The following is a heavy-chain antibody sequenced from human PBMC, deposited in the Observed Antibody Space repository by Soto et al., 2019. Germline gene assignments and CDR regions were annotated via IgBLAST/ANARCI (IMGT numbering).Heavy chain of an antibody. CDR3: AAPTY. J-gene: IGHJ4*01. CDR1: GFSLNNNY. CDR2: IYTGGST. Sequence: EVQLVESGGGLVQPGGSLRLSCAASGFSLNNNYMNWVRQAPGKGLEWVSIIYTGGSTYYADSVKGRFTISRDDSKNTLYLQMNSLRAEDTGVYYCAAPTYWGQGTLVTVSS. V-gene: IGHV3-66*01.